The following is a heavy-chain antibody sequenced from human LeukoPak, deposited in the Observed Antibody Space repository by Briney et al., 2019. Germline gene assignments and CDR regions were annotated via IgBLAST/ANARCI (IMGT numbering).Heavy chain of an antibody. J-gene: IGHJ4*02. V-gene: IGHV4-4*07. Sequence: PSETLSLTCTVSGGSISSYYWTWIRQPAGKGLEWIGRIDSSGRTDYNPSLKSRVTMSVDTSKNQFSLSLNSMTAADTAVYYRAREGRRSTQAYWGQGTLVTVSS. CDR3: AREGRRSTQAY. CDR1: GGSISSYY. CDR2: IDSSGRT. D-gene: IGHD5/OR15-5a*01.